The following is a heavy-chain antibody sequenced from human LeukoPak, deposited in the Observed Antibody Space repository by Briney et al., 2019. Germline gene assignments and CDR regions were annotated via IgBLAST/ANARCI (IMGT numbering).Heavy chain of an antibody. D-gene: IGHD5-18*01. CDR3: ARVPLGMVSPSFDY. CDR1: GYTFTGYY. CDR2: INPNSGGT. Sequence: ASVKVSCKASGYTFTGYYMHWVRQAPGQGLEWMRRINPNSGGTNYAQKFQGRVTMTRDTSISTAYMELSRLRSDDTAVYYCARVPLGMVSPSFDYWGQGTLVTVSS. V-gene: IGHV1-2*06. J-gene: IGHJ4*02.